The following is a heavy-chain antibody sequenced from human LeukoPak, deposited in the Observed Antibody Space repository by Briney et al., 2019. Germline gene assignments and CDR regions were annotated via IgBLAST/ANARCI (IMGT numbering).Heavy chain of an antibody. D-gene: IGHD1-1*01. J-gene: IGHJ6*02. CDR1: GGSISSGGYS. V-gene: IGHV4-30-2*01. CDR3: ARGTLYWNYYYGMGV. Sequence: SETLSLTCAVSGGSISSGGYSWSWIRQPPGKGLEWIGYIYHSGSTYYNPSLKSRVTISVDRSKNQFSLKLSSVTAADTAVYYCARGTLYWNYYYGMGVWGQGTTVTVSS. CDR2: IYHSGST.